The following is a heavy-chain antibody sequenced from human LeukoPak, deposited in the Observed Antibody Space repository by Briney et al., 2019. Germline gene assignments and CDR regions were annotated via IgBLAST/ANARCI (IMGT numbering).Heavy chain of an antibody. CDR1: GGSISSGSYY. J-gene: IGHJ3*02. D-gene: IGHD2-15*01. Sequence: SETLSLTCTVSGGSISSGSYYWSWIRQPAGKGLEWIGRIYTSGSTNYNPSLKSRVTISVDTSKNQFSLKLSSVTAADTAVYYCARVTGDIVVVVAANDAFDIWGQGTMVTVSS. V-gene: IGHV4-61*02. CDR2: IYTSGST. CDR3: ARVTGDIVVVVAANDAFDI.